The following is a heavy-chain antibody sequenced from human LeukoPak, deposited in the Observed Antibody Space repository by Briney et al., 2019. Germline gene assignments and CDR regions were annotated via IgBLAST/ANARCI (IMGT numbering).Heavy chain of an antibody. CDR1: GGSVSSGSYY. CDR3: ATRDDYGDYIGY. D-gene: IGHD4-17*01. V-gene: IGHV4-61*01. Sequence: PSETLSLTCTVSGGSVSSGSYYWSWIRQPPGKGLEWIGYIYYSGSTNYNPSLKSRVTISVDTSKNQFSPKLSSVTAADTAVYYCATRDDYGDYIGYWGRGTLVTVSS. CDR2: IYYSGST. J-gene: IGHJ4*02.